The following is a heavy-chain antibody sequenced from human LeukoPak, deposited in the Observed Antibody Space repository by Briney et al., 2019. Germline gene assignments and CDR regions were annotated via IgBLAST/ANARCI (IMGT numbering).Heavy chain of an antibody. D-gene: IGHD2-8*01. CDR3: AKDDRTKDYYYYYMDV. V-gene: IGHV3-30*02. CDR1: GFTFSTYG. Sequence: PGGSLRLSSAASGFTFSTYGMHWVRQAPGKGLEWVAFIRYDGSNKYYTDSVKGRFTISRDNSKNTLYLQMNSLRAEDTALYYCAKDDRTKDYYYYYMDVWGKGTTVTVSS. CDR2: IRYDGSNK. J-gene: IGHJ6*03.